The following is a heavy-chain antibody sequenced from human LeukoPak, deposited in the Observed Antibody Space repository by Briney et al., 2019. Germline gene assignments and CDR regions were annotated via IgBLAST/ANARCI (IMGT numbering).Heavy chain of an antibody. J-gene: IGHJ4*02. V-gene: IGHV1-46*01. CDR1: GYTFTNYN. Sequence: ASLKVSCKASGYTFTNYNIHWVRQAPGQGLEWMGIINPSGGSTSYAQKSQGRVTMTRDTSTSTVYMELSSLRSEDTAVYYCARYIYGYLHYWGQGTLVTVSS. D-gene: IGHD5-18*01. CDR2: INPSGGST. CDR3: ARYIYGYLHY.